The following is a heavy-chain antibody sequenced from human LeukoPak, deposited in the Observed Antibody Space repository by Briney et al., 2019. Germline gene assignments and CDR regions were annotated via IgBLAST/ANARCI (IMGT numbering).Heavy chain of an antibody. J-gene: IGHJ4*02. D-gene: IGHD6-6*01. CDR3: ARGLRIAARGGSYYFDY. CDR2: VNLKSGNT. CDR1: GYTFTRYD. V-gene: IGHV1-8*03. Sequence: GASVKVSCTASGYTFTRYDINWVRQATGQGLEWMGWVNLKSGNTGSAQKFQGRVTITRDTSISTAYMELSSLRSEDTAVYYCARGLRIAARGGSYYFDYWGQGTLVTVSS.